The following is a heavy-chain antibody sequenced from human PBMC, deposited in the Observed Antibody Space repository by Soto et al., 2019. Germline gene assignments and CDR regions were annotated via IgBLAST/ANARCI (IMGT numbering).Heavy chain of an antibody. D-gene: IGHD3-10*01. Sequence: SETLSPTCTVSRGSISSGGYYWSWIRQHPGKGLEWIGYIYYSGSTYYNPSLKSRVNISVDTSKNQFSLKLSSVTAADTAVYYCARDKWMGVHGSGSRRRAFDIWGQGTMVTVSS. CDR2: IYYSGST. CDR1: RGSISSGGYY. CDR3: ARDKWMGVHGSGSRRRAFDI. V-gene: IGHV4-31*03. J-gene: IGHJ3*02.